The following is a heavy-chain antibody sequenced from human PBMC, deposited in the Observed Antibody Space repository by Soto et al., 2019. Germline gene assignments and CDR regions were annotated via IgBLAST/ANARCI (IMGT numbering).Heavy chain of an antibody. CDR3: AIDIAAAGVDY. Sequence: PGGSLRLSCAASGFIFSSYWMSWVRQAPGKGLEWVANIKQDGSEKYYVDSVKGRFTISRDNAKNSLYLQMNSLRAEDTAVYYCAIDIAAAGVDYWGQGTLVTVSS. J-gene: IGHJ4*02. V-gene: IGHV3-7*01. CDR1: GFIFSSYW. D-gene: IGHD6-13*01. CDR2: IKQDGSEK.